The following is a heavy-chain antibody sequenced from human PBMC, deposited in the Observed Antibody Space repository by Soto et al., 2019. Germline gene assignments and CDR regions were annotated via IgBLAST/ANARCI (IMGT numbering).Heavy chain of an antibody. J-gene: IGHJ4*02. D-gene: IGHD7-27*01. CDR1: GYTFTSYY. Sequence: ASVKVSCKASGYTFTSYYMKWVRQATGQGLEWIGRMNSNSGDTGYAQKFQGRVTMTRNTSISTAYMELSSLRSEDMAVYYCARGPRHWGVDYWGPGTLVTVSS. CDR3: ARGPRHWGVDY. V-gene: IGHV1-8*02. CDR2: MNSNSGDT.